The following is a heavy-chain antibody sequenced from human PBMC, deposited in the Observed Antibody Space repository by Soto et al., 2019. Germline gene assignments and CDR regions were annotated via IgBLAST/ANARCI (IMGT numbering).Heavy chain of an antibody. V-gene: IGHV1-69*06. D-gene: IGHD5-18*01. CDR3: STLGGTAMVKIDY. CDR2: IIPIFGTA. CDR1: GGTFSSYA. Sequence: QVQLVQSGAEVKKPGSSVKVSCKASGGTFSSYAISWVRQAPVQGLEWMGGIIPIFGTANYAQKFQGRVTITADKSTSTAYMELSSLRSEDTVVYYCSTLGGTAMVKIDYCAREPLSPSPQ. J-gene: IGHJ4*02.